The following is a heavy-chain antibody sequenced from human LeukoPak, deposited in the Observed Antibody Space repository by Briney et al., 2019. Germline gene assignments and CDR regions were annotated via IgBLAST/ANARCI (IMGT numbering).Heavy chain of an antibody. CDR3: ASLPHGSGSYYSHFEY. V-gene: IGHV4-59*08. D-gene: IGHD3-10*01. CDR1: SGSISSYY. J-gene: IGHJ4*02. CDR2: IYYSGST. Sequence: PSETLSLTCAVSSGSISSYYWSWIRQPPGKGLEWIGYIYYSGSTNYNPSLKSRVTISVDTSKSQFSLKLSSVTAADTAVYYCASLPHGSGSYYSHFEYWGQGTLVTVSS.